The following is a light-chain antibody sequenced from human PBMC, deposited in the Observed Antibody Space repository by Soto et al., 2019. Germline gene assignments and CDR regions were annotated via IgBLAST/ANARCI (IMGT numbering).Light chain of an antibody. Sequence: QSVLTQPPSAPGSPGQSVTISCTGTSSNVGDNYVSWYQQHLGKAPKLIIYEVSQRPSGVPDRFSGSKSGNTASLTVSGLQTEDEADYYCSAYAGSNNFVFGSGKKVTVL. CDR3: SAYAGSNNFV. CDR1: SSNVGDNY. CDR2: EVS. J-gene: IGLJ1*01. V-gene: IGLV2-8*01.